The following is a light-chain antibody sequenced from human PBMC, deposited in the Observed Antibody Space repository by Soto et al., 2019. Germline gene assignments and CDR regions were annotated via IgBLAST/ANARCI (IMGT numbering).Light chain of an antibody. CDR3: CSYAGNYIHG. J-gene: IGLJ1*01. Sequence: QSALTQPRSVSGSPGQSVTISCTGTSSDVGNYNYVSWYQQHPGKAPKLMVYNVSQRPSGVPDRFSGSKSGTTASLTNSGLQAEDEADYYCCSYAGNYIHGLGTRTKVTV. CDR1: SSDVGNYNY. V-gene: IGLV2-11*01. CDR2: NVS.